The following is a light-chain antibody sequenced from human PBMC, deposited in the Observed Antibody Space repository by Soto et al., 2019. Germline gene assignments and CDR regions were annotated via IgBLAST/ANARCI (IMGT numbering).Light chain of an antibody. CDR2: AAS. J-gene: IGKJ4*01. CDR1: QSISSY. Sequence: DIQMTQSPSSLSASVGDRVTITCRASQSISSYLNWYQQKPGKAPKLLIYAASSLQSGVPSRFSGSGSGTDFTLTISSLQPEDFATYYCQPSYSTLLTFGGWTKVDIK. CDR3: QPSYSTLLT. V-gene: IGKV1-39*01.